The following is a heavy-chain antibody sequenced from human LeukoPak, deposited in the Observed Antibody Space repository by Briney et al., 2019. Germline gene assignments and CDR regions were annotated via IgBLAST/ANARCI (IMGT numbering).Heavy chain of an antibody. V-gene: IGHV3-23*01. CDR3: AKDSRTALVGYYGMDV. D-gene: IGHD1-26*01. CDR1: GFTFSSYA. J-gene: IGHJ6*02. Sequence: GGSLRLSRAASGFTFSSYAMSWGRHAPGKGLEWVSAISGSGGSTYYADSVKGRCTISRDNSKNTLYLQMNSLRAEDTAVYYCAKDSRTALVGYYGMDVWGQGTTVTVSS. CDR2: ISGSGGST.